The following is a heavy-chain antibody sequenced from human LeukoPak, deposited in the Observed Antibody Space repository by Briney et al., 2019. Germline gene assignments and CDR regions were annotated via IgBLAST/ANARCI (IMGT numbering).Heavy chain of an antibody. Sequence: GASVKVSCKASGYTFTGYYMHWVRQAPGQGLEWMGWINPNSGGTNYAQKFQGRVTMTTDTFTSTAYMELRSLRSDDTAAYYCAGLRLVGFYSRWGQGTLVTVSS. CDR1: GYTFTGYY. CDR2: INPNSGGT. D-gene: IGHD1-26*01. J-gene: IGHJ4*02. CDR3: AGLRLVGFYSR. V-gene: IGHV1-2*02.